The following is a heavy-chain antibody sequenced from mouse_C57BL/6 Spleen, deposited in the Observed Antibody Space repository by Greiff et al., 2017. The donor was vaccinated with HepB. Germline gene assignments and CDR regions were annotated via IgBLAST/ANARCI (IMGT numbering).Heavy chain of an antibody. J-gene: IGHJ2*01. CDR1: GYTFTDYY. Sequence: VQLQQSGPVLVKPGASVKMSCKASGYTFTDYYMNWVKQSHGKSLEWIGVINPYNGGTSYNQKFKGKATLTVDKSSSTAYMERNSLTSEDSAFYYCARREGTTYFDYWGQGTTLTVSS. CDR3: ARREGTTYFDY. V-gene: IGHV1-19*01. CDR2: INPYNGGT. D-gene: IGHD1-1*01.